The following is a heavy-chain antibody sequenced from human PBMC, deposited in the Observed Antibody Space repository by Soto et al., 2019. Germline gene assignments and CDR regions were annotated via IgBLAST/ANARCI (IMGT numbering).Heavy chain of an antibody. D-gene: IGHD3-10*01. J-gene: IGHJ4*02. Sequence: QVQLVESGGGVVQPGRSLRLSCAASGFTFSSYGMHWVRQAPGKGLEWVAVISYDGSNKYYADSVKGRFTISRDNSKNTLYLQMNSLRAEDTAVYYCAKSPGDGTLGYWGQGTLVTVSS. CDR2: ISYDGSNK. CDR1: GFTFSSYG. V-gene: IGHV3-30*18. CDR3: AKSPGDGTLGY.